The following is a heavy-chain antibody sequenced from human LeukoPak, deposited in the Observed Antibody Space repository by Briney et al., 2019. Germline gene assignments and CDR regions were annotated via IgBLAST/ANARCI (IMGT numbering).Heavy chain of an antibody. CDR1: GGTFSSYA. J-gene: IGHJ3*02. V-gene: IGHV1-69*13. D-gene: IGHD3-16*02. CDR3: ARDWGPYYDYVWGSYRYDDFDI. Sequence: SVKVSCKASGGTFSSYAISWVRQAPGQGLEWMGGIIPIFGTANYAQKFQGRVTITADESTSTAYMELSSLRSEDTAVYYCARDWGPYYDYVWGSYRYDDFDIWGQGTMVTVSS. CDR2: IIPIFGTA.